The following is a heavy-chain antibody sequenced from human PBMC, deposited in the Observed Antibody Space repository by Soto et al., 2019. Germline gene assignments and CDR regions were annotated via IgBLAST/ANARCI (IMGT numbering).Heavy chain of an antibody. CDR2: VHDSWGP. Sequence: SETLSLTCTVSGGSFSSYYWSWIRQTSGKGLEWIGYVHDSWGPNYNPSLKSRVAISLDTSKSQFSLKLTSVTATDTAVYYCARQGFGALHDAFDIWGQGTMVT. CDR3: ARQGFGALHDAFDI. D-gene: IGHD3-10*01. V-gene: IGHV4-59*08. CDR1: GGSFSSYY. J-gene: IGHJ3*02.